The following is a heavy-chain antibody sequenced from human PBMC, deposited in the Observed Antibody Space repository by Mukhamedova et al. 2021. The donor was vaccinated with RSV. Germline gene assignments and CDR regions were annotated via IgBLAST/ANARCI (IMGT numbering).Heavy chain of an antibody. CDR3: ARDVGGATYKRYFQH. CDR2: INTGNGDT. J-gene: IGHJ1*01. Sequence: EWMGWINTGNGDTKYSPKFQGRVIITRDTSASTFYMELSSLRSEDTVVYYCARDVGGATYKRYFQHWGQGTVVTVSS. D-gene: IGHD1-26*01. V-gene: IGHV1-3*04.